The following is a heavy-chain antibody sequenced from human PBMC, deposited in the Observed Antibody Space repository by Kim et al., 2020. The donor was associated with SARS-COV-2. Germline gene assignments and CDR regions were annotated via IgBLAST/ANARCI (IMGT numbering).Heavy chain of an antibody. J-gene: IGHJ4*02. D-gene: IGHD5-12*01. V-gene: IGHV3-48*03. CDR2: ISSSGSTI. CDR3: AREAIVEMATIFIDY. Sequence: GGSLRLSCAASGFTFSSYEMNWVRQAPGKGLEWVSYISSSGSTIYYADSVKGRFTISRDNAKNSLYLQMNSLRAEDTAVYYCAREAIVEMATIFIDYWGQGTLVTVSS. CDR1: GFTFSSYE.